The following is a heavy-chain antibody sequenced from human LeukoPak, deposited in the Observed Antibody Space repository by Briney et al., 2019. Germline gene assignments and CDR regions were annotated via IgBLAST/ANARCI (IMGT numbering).Heavy chain of an antibody. J-gene: IGHJ4*02. CDR3: AKVSVRYYDSSGYFDY. CDR1: GFTFSSNA. D-gene: IGHD3-22*01. CDR2: ISGGGIGT. V-gene: IGHV3-23*01. Sequence: GGSLRLSCVVSGFTFSSNAMSWVRRAPGKGLEWVSAISGGGIGTYYADSVKGRFTISRDNSKNTLYLQMNSLRAEDTAVYYCAKVSVRYYDSSGYFDYWGQGTLVTVSS.